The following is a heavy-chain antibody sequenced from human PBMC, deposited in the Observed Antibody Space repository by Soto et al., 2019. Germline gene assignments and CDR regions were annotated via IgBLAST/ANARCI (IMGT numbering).Heavy chain of an antibody. CDR3: AREGDINYDFWSGPNDYDYYYIDI. Sequence: SVKVSCKASGGTFSSYTISWVRQAPGQGLEWMGRIIPILGIANYAQKFQGRVTITADKSTSTAYMELSSLRSEDTAVYYCAREGDINYDFWSGPNDYDYYYIDIWGQGTAVTVS. V-gene: IGHV1-69*04. D-gene: IGHD3-3*01. J-gene: IGHJ6*03. CDR1: GGTFSSYT. CDR2: IIPILGIA.